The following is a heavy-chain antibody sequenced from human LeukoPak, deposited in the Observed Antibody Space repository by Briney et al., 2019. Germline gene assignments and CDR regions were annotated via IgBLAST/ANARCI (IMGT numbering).Heavy chain of an antibody. CDR1: GGSISSYY. CDR2: IYYSGST. V-gene: IGHV4-59*12. CDR3: ARSTMVQGSNYHYMDV. J-gene: IGHJ6*03. Sequence: SETLSLTCTVSGGSISSYYWSWIRQPPGKGLEWIGYIYYSGSTNYNPSLKSRVTISVDTSKNQFSLKLSSVTAADTAVYYCARSTMVQGSNYHYMDVWGKGTTVTVSS. D-gene: IGHD3-10*01.